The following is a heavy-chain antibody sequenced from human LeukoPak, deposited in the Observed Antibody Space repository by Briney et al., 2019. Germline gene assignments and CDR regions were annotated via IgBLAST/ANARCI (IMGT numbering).Heavy chain of an antibody. CDR2: ISSTSTI. CDR3: ARDSIVGVIIKDFF. D-gene: IGHD1-26*01. V-gene: IGHV3-48*01. J-gene: IGHJ4*02. CDR1: GFTFSSYS. Sequence: PGGSLRLSCAASGFTFSSYSMNWVRQAPGKGLEWVSYISSTSTIYYADSVKGRFTISRDNATNSLYLEMNSLRAEDTAVYYCARDSIVGVIIKDFFWGQGTLVTVSS.